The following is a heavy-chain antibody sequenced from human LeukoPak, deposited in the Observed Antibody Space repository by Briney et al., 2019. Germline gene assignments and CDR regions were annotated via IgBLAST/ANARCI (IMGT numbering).Heavy chain of an antibody. Sequence: PGGSLRVSCAASGFTFSSYGMHWVRQAPGKGLEWVVGTSSDGNNKYYADSVKGRFTISRDNSKNTLYLQMNSLRAEDTAVYYCAKEISVRGLAWFDPWGQGTLVTVSS. CDR1: GFTFSSYG. CDR2: TSSDGNNK. D-gene: IGHD3-10*01. CDR3: AKEISVRGLAWFDP. J-gene: IGHJ5*02. V-gene: IGHV3-30*18.